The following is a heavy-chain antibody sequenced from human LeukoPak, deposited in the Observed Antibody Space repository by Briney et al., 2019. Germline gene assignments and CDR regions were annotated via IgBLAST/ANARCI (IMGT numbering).Heavy chain of an antibody. D-gene: IGHD3-3*01. J-gene: IGHJ4*02. CDR2: IIPILGIA. Sequence: GASVKVSCKASGGTFSSYAISWVRQAPGQGLEWMGRIIPILGIANYAQKFQGRVTMTRNTSISTAYMELSSLRSEDTAVYYCARVQMGFWGGYLFDYWGQGTLVTVSS. CDR3: ARVQMGFWGGYLFDY. V-gene: IGHV1-69*04. CDR1: GGTFSSYA.